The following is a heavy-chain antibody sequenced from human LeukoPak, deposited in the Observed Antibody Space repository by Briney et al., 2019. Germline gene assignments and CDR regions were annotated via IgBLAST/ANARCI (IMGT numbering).Heavy chain of an antibody. V-gene: IGHV3-23*01. CDR2: ISGSGGTT. J-gene: IGHJ6*03. Sequence: GGSLRLSCAASGFTFSNYAMSRVRQAPGKGLEWVSVISGSGGTTYYADSVKGRFTISRDNSKNTLYLQMNSLRAEDTAVYYCAKDEDYYYMDVWGKGTTVTVSS. CDR1: GFTFSNYA. CDR3: AKDEDYYYMDV.